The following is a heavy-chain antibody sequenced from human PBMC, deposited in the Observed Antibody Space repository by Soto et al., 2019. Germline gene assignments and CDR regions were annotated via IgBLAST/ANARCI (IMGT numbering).Heavy chain of an antibody. CDR2: IIPIFGTA. J-gene: IGHJ4*02. CDR1: GGTFSSYA. D-gene: IGHD3-22*01. V-gene: IGHV1-69*13. Sequence: SVKVSCKASGGTFSSYAIIWVRQAPGQGLEWMGGIIPIFGTANYAQKFQGRVTITADESTSTAYMELSSLRSEDTAVYYCARDGYYDSSGYYPRPSDYWGQGTLVTVSS. CDR3: ARDGYYDSSGYYPRPSDY.